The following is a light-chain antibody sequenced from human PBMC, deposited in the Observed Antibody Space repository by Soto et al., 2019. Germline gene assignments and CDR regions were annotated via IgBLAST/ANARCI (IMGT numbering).Light chain of an antibody. Sequence: QSVLTQPPSASGTPGQRVTISCSGSSSNIGTYTVNWYQQVPGTAPKLLIYSNNQRPSGVPDRFSGSKSGTSASLAISGLQSEDEADYDCAACDASLNGVIFGGGTKLTVL. V-gene: IGLV1-44*01. CDR2: SNN. CDR1: SSNIGTYT. CDR3: AACDASLNGVI. J-gene: IGLJ2*01.